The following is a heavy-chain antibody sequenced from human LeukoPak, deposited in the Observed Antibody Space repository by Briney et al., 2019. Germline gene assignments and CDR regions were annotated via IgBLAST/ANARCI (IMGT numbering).Heavy chain of an antibody. CDR2: INPNSGGT. Sequence: GASVKVSCKASGYTFTGYYMHWVRQAPGQGLEWMGWINPNSGGTNYAQKFQGRVTMTRDTSIITAYMELSRLRSDDTAVYYCASGCTESRPYYYYYYMDVWGKGTTVTVSS. CDR1: GYTFTGYY. D-gene: IGHD2-8*01. V-gene: IGHV1-2*02. J-gene: IGHJ6*03. CDR3: ASGCTESRPYYYYYYMDV.